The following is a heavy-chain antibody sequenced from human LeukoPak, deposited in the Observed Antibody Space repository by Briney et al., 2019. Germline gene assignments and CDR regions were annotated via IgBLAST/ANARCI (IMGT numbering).Heavy chain of an antibody. V-gene: IGHV3-74*01. CDR3: ARDRDLTALPFDY. D-gene: IGHD3-3*01. CDR1: GFTFSSYW. CDR2: INSDGSST. J-gene: IGHJ4*02. Sequence: GGSLRLSCAASGFTFSSYWMHWVRQAPGKGLVWVPRINSDGSSTSHADSVKGRFTISRDNAENTLYLQMNSLRAEDTAVYYCARDRDLTALPFDYWGQGTLVTVSS.